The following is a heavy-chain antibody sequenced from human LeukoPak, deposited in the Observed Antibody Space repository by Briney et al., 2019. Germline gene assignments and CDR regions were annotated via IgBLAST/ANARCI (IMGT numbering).Heavy chain of an antibody. CDR2: IRSKANRYAT. D-gene: IGHD5-12*01. CDR1: GFTFSGSA. J-gene: IGHJ4*02. V-gene: IGHV3-73*01. CDR3: AAVADIGDYFDC. Sequence: PGGSLRLSCAASGFTFSGSAVHWVRQASGKGLEWVGRIRSKANRYATAYAASVKARFTISRDDSENTAYLQMNSLKTEDTALYYCAAVADIGDYFDCWGQGTLLSVSP.